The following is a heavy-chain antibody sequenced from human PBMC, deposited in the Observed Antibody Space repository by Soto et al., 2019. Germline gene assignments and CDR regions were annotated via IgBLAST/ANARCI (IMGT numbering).Heavy chain of an antibody. Sequence: EVQLVESGGGLVKPGGSLRLSCAASGFTFSSYSMNWVRQAPGKGLEWVSSISSSSSYIYYADSVKGRFTISRDNAKNSRYLQMNSLRAEDTAVYYCAREEYSSSWYDYWGQGTLVTVSS. CDR2: ISSSSSYI. V-gene: IGHV3-21*01. J-gene: IGHJ4*02. CDR3: AREEYSSSWYDY. CDR1: GFTFSSYS. D-gene: IGHD6-13*01.